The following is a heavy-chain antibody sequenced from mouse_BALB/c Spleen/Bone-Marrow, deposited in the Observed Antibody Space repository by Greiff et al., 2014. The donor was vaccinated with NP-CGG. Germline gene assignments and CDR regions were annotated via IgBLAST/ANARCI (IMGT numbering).Heavy chain of an antibody. J-gene: IGHJ1*01. V-gene: IGHV7-3*02. Sequence: VQLKESGGGLVQPGGSLRLSCATPGFIFTDYYMSWVRQPPGKALEWLAFIRNKANGYTTEYSASVKGRFTISRDNSQSILYLQMNTLRTEDSATYYCARDGSSLYWFFDVWGAGTTVTVSS. D-gene: IGHD1-1*01. CDR1: GFIFTDYY. CDR3: ARDGSSLYWFFDV. CDR2: IRNKANGYTT.